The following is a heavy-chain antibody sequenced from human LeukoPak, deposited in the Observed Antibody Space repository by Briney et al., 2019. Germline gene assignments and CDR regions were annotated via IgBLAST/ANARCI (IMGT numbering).Heavy chain of an antibody. D-gene: IGHD3-16*01. J-gene: IGHJ4*02. V-gene: IGHV1-2*02. CDR1: GYTFTSYD. Sequence: ASVKVSCKASGYTFTSYDINWVRQAPGQGLEWMGWINPNSGGTNYAQKFQGRVTMTRDTSISTAYMELSRLRSDDTAVYYCARWMGVNYSDYWGQGTLVTVSS. CDR2: INPNSGGT. CDR3: ARWMGVNYSDY.